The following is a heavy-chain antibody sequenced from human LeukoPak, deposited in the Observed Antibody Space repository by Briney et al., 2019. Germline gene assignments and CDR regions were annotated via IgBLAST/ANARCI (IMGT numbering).Heavy chain of an antibody. CDR1: GFTFSSFA. J-gene: IGHJ6*02. CDR2: SSGSGGNT. Sequence: GGSLRLSCAASGFTFSSFAMTWVRQAPGKGLEWVSGSSGSGGNTYYADSVKGRFTISRDNSKNELYLQMNSLRAEDTAVYYCAKGRNLYYYSSMDVWGQGTTVTVSS. CDR3: AKGRNLYYYSSMDV. V-gene: IGHV3-23*01.